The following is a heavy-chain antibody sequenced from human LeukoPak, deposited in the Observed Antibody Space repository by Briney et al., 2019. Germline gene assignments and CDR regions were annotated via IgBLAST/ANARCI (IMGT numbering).Heavy chain of an antibody. Sequence: SETLSLTCTVSGGSISSYYWSWIRQPPGKGLEWIGYIYYSGSTNYNPSLKSRVTISVDTSKNQFSLKLSSVTAADTAVYYCARGFPGGVYYFDYWGQGTLVTVS. CDR3: ARGFPGGVYYFDY. V-gene: IGHV4-59*01. CDR2: IYYSGST. CDR1: GGSISSYY. J-gene: IGHJ4*02. D-gene: IGHD3-3*01.